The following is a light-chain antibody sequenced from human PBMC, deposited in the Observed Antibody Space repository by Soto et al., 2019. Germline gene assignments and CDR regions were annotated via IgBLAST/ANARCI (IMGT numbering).Light chain of an antibody. Sequence: DIQMTQSPSTLSASVGDRVTITCRASQSISSWLAWYQQKPGKAPKLLIYKASSLESGDPSRFSGSGSGTEFTLTISSLQPDDFATYYCQQYNSYSIVFGQGTRLEIK. CDR1: QSISSW. V-gene: IGKV1-5*03. CDR2: KAS. CDR3: QQYNSYSIV. J-gene: IGKJ5*01.